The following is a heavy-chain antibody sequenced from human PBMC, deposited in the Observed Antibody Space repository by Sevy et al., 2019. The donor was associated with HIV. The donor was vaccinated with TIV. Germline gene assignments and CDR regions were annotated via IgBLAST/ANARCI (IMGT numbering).Heavy chain of an antibody. J-gene: IGHJ4*02. CDR1: GFTFDDYA. CDR2: ITRNSYEAYGGTT. CDR3: SRALATAVTPEYYFDY. D-gene: IGHD5-12*01. Sequence: GGSLRLSCTASGFTFDDYAMSWFRQAPGKGLEWVAFITRNSYEAYGGTTEYAASVKGRFTISRDDSKSIAYLQMNSLKTEDTAVYYCSRALATAVTPEYYFDYWGQRTLVTVSS. V-gene: IGHV3-49*03.